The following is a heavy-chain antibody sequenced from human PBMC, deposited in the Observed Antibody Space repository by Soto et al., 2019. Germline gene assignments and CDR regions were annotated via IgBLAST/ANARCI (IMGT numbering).Heavy chain of an antibody. V-gene: IGHV3-64D*06. CDR2: ISSNGGST. CDR3: VKDRRDTAMGLFDY. J-gene: IGHJ4*02. Sequence: GSLRISCSASGFTFSSYAMHWVRQAPGKGLEYVSAISSNGGSTYYADSVKGRFTISRDNSKNTLYLQMSSLRAEDTAVYYCVKDRRDTAMGLFDYWGPGTLVTVSS. D-gene: IGHD5-18*01. CDR1: GFTFSSYA.